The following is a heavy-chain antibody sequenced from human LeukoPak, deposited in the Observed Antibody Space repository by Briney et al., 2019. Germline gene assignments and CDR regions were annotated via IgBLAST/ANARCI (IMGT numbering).Heavy chain of an antibody. J-gene: IGHJ4*02. V-gene: IGHV4-39*07. CDR2: IYYSGST. D-gene: IGHD2-2*01. CDR3: ARDVIVVVPAALSGFDY. CDR1: GGSISSSSYY. Sequence: SEALSLTCTVSGGSISSSSYYWGWIRQPPGKGLEWIGSIYYSGSTYYNPSLKSRVTISVDTSKNQFSLKLSSVTAADTAVYYCARDVIVVVPAALSGFDYWGQGTLVTVSS.